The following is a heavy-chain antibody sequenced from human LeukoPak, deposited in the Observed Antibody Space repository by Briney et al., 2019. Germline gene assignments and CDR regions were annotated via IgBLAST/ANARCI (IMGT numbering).Heavy chain of an antibody. CDR2: INHSGST. D-gene: IGHD5-12*01. CDR3: ARGLNSGYVRL. J-gene: IGHJ4*02. Sequence: SETLSLTCAVYGGSFSGYYWSWIRQPPGKGLEWIGEINHSGSTNYNPSLKSRITISVDTSKNQFSLKLSSVTAADTAVYYCARGLNSGYVRLWGQGTLVTVSS. CDR1: GGSFSGYY. V-gene: IGHV4-34*01.